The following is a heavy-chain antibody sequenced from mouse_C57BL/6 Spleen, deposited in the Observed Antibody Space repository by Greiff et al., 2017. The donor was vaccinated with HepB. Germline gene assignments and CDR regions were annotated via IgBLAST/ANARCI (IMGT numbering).Heavy chain of an antibody. CDR2: IYPGDGDT. CDR3: ARLTTVVATSFDY. J-gene: IGHJ2*01. Sequence: QVQLQQSGAELVKPGASVKISCKASGYAFSSYWMNWVKQRPGKGLEWIGQIYPGDGDTNYNGKFKGKATLTADKSSSTAYMQLSSLTSEDSAVYFCARLTTVVATSFDYWGQGTTLTVSS. D-gene: IGHD1-1*01. V-gene: IGHV1-80*01. CDR1: GYAFSSYW.